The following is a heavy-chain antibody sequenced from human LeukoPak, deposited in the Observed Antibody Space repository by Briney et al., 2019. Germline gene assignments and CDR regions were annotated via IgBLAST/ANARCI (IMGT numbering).Heavy chain of an antibody. V-gene: IGHV3-20*04. J-gene: IGHJ3*02. CDR2: INWNGGST. D-gene: IGHD6-6*01. Sequence: GGSLRLSCAASGFTFDDYGMSWVRQAPGKGLEWVSGINWNGGSTGYADSVKGRFTISRDNAKNSLYLQMNSLRAEDTALYYCARDRGPDARPNAFDIWGQGTMVTVSS. CDR1: GFTFDDYG. CDR3: ARDRGPDARPNAFDI.